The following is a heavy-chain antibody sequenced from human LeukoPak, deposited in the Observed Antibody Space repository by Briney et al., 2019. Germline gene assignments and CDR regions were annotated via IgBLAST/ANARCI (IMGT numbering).Heavy chain of an antibody. Sequence: GGSLRLSCAASGFTFSSCSMNWVRQAPGKGLEWVSSISSSSSYIYYADSAKGRFTISRDNAKNSLYLQMNSLRAEDTAVYYCARDRSSKEGNYWGQGTLVTVSS. CDR3: ARDRSSKEGNY. CDR1: GFTFSSCS. V-gene: IGHV3-21*01. J-gene: IGHJ4*02. D-gene: IGHD3-10*01. CDR2: ISSSSSYI.